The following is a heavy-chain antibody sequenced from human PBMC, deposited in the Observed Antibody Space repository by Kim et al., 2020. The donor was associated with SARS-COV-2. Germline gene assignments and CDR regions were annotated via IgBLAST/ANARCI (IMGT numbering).Heavy chain of an antibody. CDR1: AFTFSGSA. D-gene: IGHD3-10*01. V-gene: IGHV3-73*01. CDR2: IRSRTKNYAT. CDR3: IRHVEFQRSY. Sequence: GGSLRLSCAASAFTFSGSAINWVRQASGKGLEWLGHIRSRTKNYATEYGESVRGRFTISRDDSQKTGYLEMNSLKIEDTAVYYCIRHVEFQRSYWGQGTRVTVSS. J-gene: IGHJ4*02.